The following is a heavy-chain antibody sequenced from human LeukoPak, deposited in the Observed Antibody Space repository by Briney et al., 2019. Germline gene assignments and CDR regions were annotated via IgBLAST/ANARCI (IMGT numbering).Heavy chain of an antibody. CDR2: IYYSGST. D-gene: IGHD3-22*01. CDR1: GGSVSRES. J-gene: IGHJ4*02. Sequence: SETLSLNGTVSGGSVSRESWSWIRQPPVQGLDWIRYIYYSGSTSYNPSLKSRVSISVDTSNSQFSLKVTSVTAADTAVYYRARVRRSGSYPSYFDYWGQGTLVTVSS. V-gene: IGHV4-59*02. CDR3: ARVRRSGSYPSYFDY.